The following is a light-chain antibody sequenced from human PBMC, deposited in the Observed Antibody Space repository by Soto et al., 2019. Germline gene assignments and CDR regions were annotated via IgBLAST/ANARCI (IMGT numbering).Light chain of an antibody. Sequence: QAVVTQPPSASGTPGQRVTISCSGSRSNIGNNYVYWYQQLPRTAPKLLIYSNNQRPSGVPDRFSGFKSGTSASLVISWLRSEDEADYYCTTWDDRLSGPVFGGGTKLTVL. J-gene: IGLJ2*01. CDR2: SNN. CDR3: TTWDDRLSGPV. V-gene: IGLV1-47*02. CDR1: RSNIGNNY.